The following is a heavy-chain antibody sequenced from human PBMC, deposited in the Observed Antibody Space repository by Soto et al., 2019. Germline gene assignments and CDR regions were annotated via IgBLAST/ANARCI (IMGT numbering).Heavy chain of an antibody. V-gene: IGHV1-69*02. D-gene: IGHD2-15*01. CDR2: IIPILGIA. CDR3: ACAAPFDY. CDR1: GGTFSSYT. J-gene: IGHJ4*02. Sequence: QVQLVQSGAEVKKPGSSVKVSCKASGGTFSSYTISWVRQAPGQGLEWMGRIIPILGIANYAQKFKGRVTITADKSTSTAYMELSSLRSEDSAVYYCACAAPFDYWGQGTLVTVSS.